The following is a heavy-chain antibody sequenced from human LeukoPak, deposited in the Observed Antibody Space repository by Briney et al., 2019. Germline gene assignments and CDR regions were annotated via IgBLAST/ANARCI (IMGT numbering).Heavy chain of an antibody. J-gene: IGHJ3*02. CDR2: IYYSGST. CDR1: GGSISSYY. D-gene: IGHD3-16*01. Sequence: NPSETLSLTCTVSGGSISSYYWSWIRQPPGKGLEWIGYIYYSGSTNYNPSLKSRVTISVDTSKNQFSLKLSSVTAADTAVYYCARGVFMLTFGGDPRVYAFDIWGQGTMVTVSS. V-gene: IGHV4-59*01. CDR3: ARGVFMLTFGGDPRVYAFDI.